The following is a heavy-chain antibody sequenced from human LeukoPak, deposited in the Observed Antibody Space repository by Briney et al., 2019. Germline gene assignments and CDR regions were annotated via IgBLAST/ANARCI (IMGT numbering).Heavy chain of an antibody. D-gene: IGHD2-15*01. J-gene: IGHJ5*02. V-gene: IGHV3-21*01. CDR3: ARGIDKNWFDP. Sequence: GGSLRLSCAASGFTFSSYAMSWVRQAPGKGLEWVSSISSSSSYIYYADSVKGRFTISRDNAKNSLYLQMNSLRAEDTAVYYCARGIDKNWFDPWGQGTLVTVSS. CDR1: GFTFSSYA. CDR2: ISSSSSYI.